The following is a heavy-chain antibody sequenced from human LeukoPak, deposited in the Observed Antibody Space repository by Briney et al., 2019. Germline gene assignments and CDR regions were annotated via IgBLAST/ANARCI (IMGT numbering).Heavy chain of an antibody. V-gene: IGHV3-23*01. CDR2: ISGSGGNT. CDR3: AKPGDGCSGGSCYYFDY. J-gene: IGHJ4*02. D-gene: IGHD2-15*01. CDR1: GFTFSSYA. Sequence: GGSLRLSCAASGFTFSSYAMSWARQAPGKGLEWISGISGSGGNTYYADSVKGRFTISRDISKNTLYLQMNSLRGEDTAVYYCAKPGDGCSGGSCYYFDYWGQGTLVTVSS.